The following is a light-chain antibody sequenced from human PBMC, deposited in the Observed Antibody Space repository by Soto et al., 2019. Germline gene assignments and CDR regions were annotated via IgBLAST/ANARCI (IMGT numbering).Light chain of an antibody. Sequence: SVGESGRITWRASQTISTYLNWYQHKPGKAPKVLIYAASILQGGVPSRFSGSGSVTDFTLTISRPQPEDIATDYCLQSYRRPITFGGGTRLEIK. CDR2: AAS. J-gene: IGKJ5*01. CDR1: QTISTY. CDR3: LQSYRRPIT. V-gene: IGKV1-39*01.